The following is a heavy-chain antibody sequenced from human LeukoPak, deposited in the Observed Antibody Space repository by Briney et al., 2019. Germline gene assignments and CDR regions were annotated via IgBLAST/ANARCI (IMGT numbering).Heavy chain of an antibody. CDR3: ATSPNGDYGY. V-gene: IGHV4-34*01. CDR1: GGSFSGSY. J-gene: IGHJ4*02. D-gene: IGHD4-17*01. Sequence: PSETLSLTCAVHGGSFSGSYSSWVRQPPGKGVERIEEINHRGSTNYHPSLKRRVTISVDTSKNHFSLKLSSVTAADTAVYYCATSPNGDYGYWGQGTLVTVSS. CDR2: INHRGST.